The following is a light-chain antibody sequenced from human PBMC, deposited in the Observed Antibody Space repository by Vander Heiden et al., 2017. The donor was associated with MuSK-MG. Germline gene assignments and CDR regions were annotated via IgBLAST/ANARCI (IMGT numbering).Light chain of an antibody. J-gene: IGKJ4*01. Sequence: DIQMTQSPSSLSASVGDRVTIICQASQDISNYLNWYQQKPGKAPKLLIYDASNLETGVPSRFSGTGSGTDFTFTISSLQPEDIATYYCQQYDNVPPLTFGGGTKVEIK. CDR1: QDISNY. CDR2: DAS. V-gene: IGKV1-33*01. CDR3: QQYDNVPPLT.